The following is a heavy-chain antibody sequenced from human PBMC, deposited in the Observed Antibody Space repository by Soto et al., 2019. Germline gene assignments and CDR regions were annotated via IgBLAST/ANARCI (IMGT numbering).Heavy chain of an antibody. CDR1: VFALINYD. D-gene: IGHD3-3*01. CDR2: ISTSGHV. Sequence: SDTLSLTCRVSVFALINYDWSWILQPSGKGLEWIGRISTSGHVVSKVSLRSRLTMSVDMSNNHFSLKLTSVTAADTAVYYCARDNNDFWSIYPLEFDYWGHGTLVT. V-gene: IGHV4-4*07. J-gene: IGHJ4*01. CDR3: ARDNNDFWSIYPLEFDY.